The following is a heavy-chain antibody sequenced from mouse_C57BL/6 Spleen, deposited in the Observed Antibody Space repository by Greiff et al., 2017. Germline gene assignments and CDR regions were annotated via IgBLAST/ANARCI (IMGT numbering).Heavy chain of an antibody. D-gene: IGHD3-2*02. Sequence: VQLVESGPGLVQPSQSLSITCKVSGFSLTSYGVHWVRQSPGKGLEWLGVICRGGNTDYKAAFTSRLSITKDNSKSQVFFKMNSLQADDTAIYYCATDSSGYYFDYWGQGTTLTVSS. CDR1: GFSLTSYG. V-gene: IGHV2-5*01. CDR2: ICRGGNT. CDR3: ATDSSGYYFDY. J-gene: IGHJ2*01.